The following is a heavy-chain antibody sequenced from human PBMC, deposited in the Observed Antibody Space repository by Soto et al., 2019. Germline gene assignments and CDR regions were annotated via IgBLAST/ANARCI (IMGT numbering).Heavy chain of an antibody. Sequence: GXSVKGSCKASGNPFSSSGINWVRQATGHGLEWMGWINPNSGNIGYAQKFQGRVTMTRDAAIRTAYMEVSRLRSDDTAVYYCATGRDSGSYYLLDYWGQGTLVTVSS. J-gene: IGHJ4*02. V-gene: IGHV1-8*01. CDR1: GNPFSSSG. D-gene: IGHD3-10*01. CDR2: INPNSGNI. CDR3: ATGRDSGSYYLLDY.